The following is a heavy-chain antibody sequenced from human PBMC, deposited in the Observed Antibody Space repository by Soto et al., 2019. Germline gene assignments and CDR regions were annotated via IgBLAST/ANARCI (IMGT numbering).Heavy chain of an antibody. Sequence: ASVKVSCKASGYTFTSYGISWVRQAPGQGLEWMGWISAYNGNTNYAQKLQGRVTMTTDTSTSTAYMELRSLRSEDTAVYYCARSFGITGTTTTGRLQYYFDYWGQGTLVTVSS. CDR3: ARSFGITGTTTTGRLQYYFDY. CDR2: ISAYNGNT. J-gene: IGHJ4*02. V-gene: IGHV1-18*04. D-gene: IGHD1-20*01. CDR1: GYTFTSYG.